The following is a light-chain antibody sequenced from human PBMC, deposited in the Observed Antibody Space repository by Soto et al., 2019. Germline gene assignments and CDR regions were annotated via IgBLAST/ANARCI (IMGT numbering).Light chain of an antibody. CDR3: QQYNNWLWT. V-gene: IGKV3-15*01. J-gene: IGKJ1*01. CDR1: QSVSSN. CDR2: GAS. Sequence: EIVMTQSTATLSVSPGERATLSCRASQSVSSNLAWYQQKPGQAPRLLIYGASTRATGIPARFSGSRSGTEFTLTISSLQSEDFAVYFCQQYNNWLWTFGQGTKVEIK.